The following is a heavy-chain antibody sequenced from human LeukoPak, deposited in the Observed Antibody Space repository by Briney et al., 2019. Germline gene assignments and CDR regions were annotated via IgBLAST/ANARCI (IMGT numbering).Heavy chain of an antibody. CDR3: ARPPGWDYGGSGDFDY. CDR2: IYPGDSDT. J-gene: IGHJ4*02. Sequence: GESLRISCKGSGYSFTSYWIGWVRQMPGKGLEWMGIIYPGDSDTRYSPSFQGQVTISADKSISTAYLQWSSLKASDTAMYYCARPPGWDYGGSGDFDYWGQGTLVTVSS. CDR1: GYSFTSYW. V-gene: IGHV5-51*01. D-gene: IGHD4-17*01.